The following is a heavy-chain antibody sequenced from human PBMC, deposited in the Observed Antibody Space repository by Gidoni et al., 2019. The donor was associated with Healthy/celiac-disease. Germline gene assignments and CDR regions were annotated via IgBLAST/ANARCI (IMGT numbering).Heavy chain of an antibody. CDR3: ARAPLGDYGDYLDY. CDR2: ISYDGSNK. J-gene: IGHJ4*02. D-gene: IGHD4-17*01. CDR1: GFTFSSYA. Sequence: QVQLVESGGGVVQPGRSLRLSSAASGFTFSSYAMHWVRQAPGKGLEWVAVISYDGSNKYYADSVKGRFTISRDNSKNTLYLQMNSLRAEDTAVYYCARAPLGDYGDYLDYWGQGTLVTVSS. V-gene: IGHV3-30-3*01.